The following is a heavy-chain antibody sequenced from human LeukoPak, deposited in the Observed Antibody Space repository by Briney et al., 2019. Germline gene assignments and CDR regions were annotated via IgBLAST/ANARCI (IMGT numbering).Heavy chain of an antibody. CDR2: ISGNGGSK. Sequence: GGSLRLSCAASGFTFSSYAMSRVPRAPGQGLECVSSISGNGGSKYYPDSMKGRFTISRDNSKSTLFLQLNTLTAEDTAIYYCAKDRSYGSGTLYPLFDFRGLGTLVTVSS. CDR3: AKDRSYGSGTLYPLFDF. V-gene: IGHV3-23*01. CDR1: GFTFSSYA. J-gene: IGHJ4*02. D-gene: IGHD3-10*01.